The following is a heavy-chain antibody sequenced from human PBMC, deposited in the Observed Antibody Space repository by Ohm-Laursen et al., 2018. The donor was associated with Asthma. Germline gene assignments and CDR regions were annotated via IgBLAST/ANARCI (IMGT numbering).Heavy chain of an antibody. V-gene: IGHV1-18*04. CDR3: AGYGGNSLD. J-gene: IGHJ4*02. D-gene: IGHD4-23*01. CDR2: ISAYNGNT. Sequence: GASVKVSCKASGYTFTSYGISWVRQAPGQGLEWMGWISAYNGNTNYAQKFQGRVTMTRNTSISTAYMELSSLRSEDTAVYYCAGYGGNSLDWGQGTLVTVSS. CDR1: GYTFTSYG.